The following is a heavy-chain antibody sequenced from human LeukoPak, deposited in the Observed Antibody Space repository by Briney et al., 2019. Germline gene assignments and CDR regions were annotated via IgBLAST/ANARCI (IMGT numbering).Heavy chain of an antibody. CDR1: GGSISNYY. CDR2: IYYDGST. CDR3: ARLAQSYCTNGVCPTFDY. J-gene: IGHJ4*02. Sequence: SETLSLTCTVSGGSISNYYWSWIRQPPGKGLEGVGYIYYDGSTNYTPSLKSRITLSGDTSKKQFSPKLRSVTAADTAVYYCARLAQSYCTNGVCPTFDYWGQGTLVTVSS. V-gene: IGHV4-59*08. D-gene: IGHD2-8*01.